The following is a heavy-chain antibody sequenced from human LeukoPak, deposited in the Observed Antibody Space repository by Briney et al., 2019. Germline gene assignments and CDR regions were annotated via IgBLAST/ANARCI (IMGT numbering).Heavy chain of an antibody. D-gene: IGHD6-19*01. CDR1: GFTLSSYT. V-gene: IGHV3-7*05. CDR3: ARESAGGPDY. J-gene: IGHJ4*02. Sequence: GGSLRLSCAASGFTLSSYTMNWVRQAPGKGLEWVANIKPDGSEQYYVNSVRGRFTISRDNAKNSLYLQMNSLRAADTAIYYCARESAGGPDYWGQGTLVTVSS. CDR2: IKPDGSEQ.